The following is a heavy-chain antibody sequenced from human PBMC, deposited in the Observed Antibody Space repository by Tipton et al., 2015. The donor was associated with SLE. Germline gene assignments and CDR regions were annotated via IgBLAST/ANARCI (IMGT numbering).Heavy chain of an antibody. V-gene: IGHV4-39*07. CDR2: IYYSGST. CDR1: GFTFSSYA. Sequence: QLVQSGGGLVQPGGSLRLSCTASGFTFSSYAMSWVRQPPGKGLEWIGSIYYSGSTYYNPSLKSRVTISVDTSKNQFSLKLSSVTAADTAVYYCASRVSGQVHDAFDIWGQGTMVTVSS. CDR3: ASRVSGQVHDAFDI. J-gene: IGHJ3*02. D-gene: IGHD1-1*01.